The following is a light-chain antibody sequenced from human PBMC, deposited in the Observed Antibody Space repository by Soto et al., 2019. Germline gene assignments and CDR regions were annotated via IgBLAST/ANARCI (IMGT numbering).Light chain of an antibody. CDR1: QSVSRNY. Sequence: EIVLTQSPGTLSLSPVATATLSCMASQSVSRNYLAWFQQKPGQAPRLLIHGASSRAAGTPDRFSGSGSGTDFSLTIRGLKPEDFAVYYCQQYRMSPNTFGQGTRLEIK. CDR3: QQYRMSPNT. J-gene: IGKJ5*01. V-gene: IGKV3-20*01. CDR2: GAS.